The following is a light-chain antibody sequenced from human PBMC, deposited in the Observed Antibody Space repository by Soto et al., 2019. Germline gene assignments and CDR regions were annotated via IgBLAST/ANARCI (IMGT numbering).Light chain of an antibody. CDR1: QGIRSD. V-gene: IGKV1-6*01. CDR3: LQDYSFPWA. CDR2: GAS. J-gene: IGKJ1*01. Sequence: IQVTQSPSSLSASVGDRVTISCRASQGIRSDLAWYQQKPGKVPKLLIYGASRLASGVPSRVSGSGFGTDFTLTISSLQPEDFATYYCLQDYSFPWAFGQGTKVE.